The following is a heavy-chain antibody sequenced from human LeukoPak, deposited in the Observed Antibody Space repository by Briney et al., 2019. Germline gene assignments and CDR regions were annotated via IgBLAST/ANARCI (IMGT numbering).Heavy chain of an antibody. V-gene: IGHV4-34*01. CDR3: ARGLTGCSSTSCGY. Sequence: SETLSLTCAVNGGSFSGYYWSWIRQPPGKGLEWIGEINHSGSTNYNPSLKSRVTISVDTSKNQFSLKLSSVTAADTAVYYCARGLTGCSSTSCGYWGQGTLVTVSS. CDR2: INHSGST. D-gene: IGHD2-2*01. CDR1: GGSFSGYY. J-gene: IGHJ4*02.